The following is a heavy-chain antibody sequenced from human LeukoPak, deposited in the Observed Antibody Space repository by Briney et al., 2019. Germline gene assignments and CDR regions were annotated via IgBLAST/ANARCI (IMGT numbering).Heavy chain of an antibody. V-gene: IGHV4-39*01. Sequence: SETLSLTCSVSGDSISNNNYFWDWIRQPPGKGLEWIGSVYYSGRTYYNPSLKSRVIVSVDTTKNQFSLKVNSVTATDTALYYCVRGGNNYNIRFDQWGGGIRVTVSS. CDR2: VYYSGRT. D-gene: IGHD5-24*01. CDR3: VRGGNNYNIRFDQ. J-gene: IGHJ4*02. CDR1: GDSISNNNYF.